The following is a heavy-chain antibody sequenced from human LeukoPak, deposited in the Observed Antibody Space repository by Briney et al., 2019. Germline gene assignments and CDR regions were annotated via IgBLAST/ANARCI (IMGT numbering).Heavy chain of an antibody. D-gene: IGHD3-22*01. J-gene: IGHJ4*02. CDR2: IRFDGSTT. Sequence: GGSLRLSCAASGFVFSSYGIHWVRQAPGKGLEWVAFIRFDGSTTYYAESVKGRFTVSRDNSKFTAYLQVNSLRAEDTAVYYCSKEPNYDSSGYFNWGQGTLVTVS. V-gene: IGHV3-30*02. CDR3: SKEPNYDSSGYFN. CDR1: GFVFSSYG.